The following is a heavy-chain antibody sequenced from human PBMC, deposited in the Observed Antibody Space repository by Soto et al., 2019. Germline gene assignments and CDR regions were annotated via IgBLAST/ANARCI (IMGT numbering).Heavy chain of an antibody. Sequence: QVQLVESGGGVVQPGRSLRLSCAASGFTFSSYAMHWVRQAPGKGLEWVAVISYDGSNKYYADSVKGRFTISRDNSKNTLYLQMNSLRAEDTAVYYCAREEMADYGMDVWGQGTTVTVSS. J-gene: IGHJ6*02. CDR2: ISYDGSNK. CDR3: AREEMADYGMDV. CDR1: GFTFSSYA. V-gene: IGHV3-30-3*01.